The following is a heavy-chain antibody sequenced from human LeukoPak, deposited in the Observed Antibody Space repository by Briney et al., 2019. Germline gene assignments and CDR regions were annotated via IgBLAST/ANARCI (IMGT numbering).Heavy chain of an antibody. V-gene: IGHV1-24*01. CDR2: FDPEDGET. J-gene: IGHJ4*02. CDR1: GYTLTELS. D-gene: IGHD6-13*01. CDR3: ATVSSSSWYLVL. Sequence: ASVKVSCKVSGYTLTELSMHWVRQAPGKGLEWMGGFDPEDGETIYAQKFQGRVTMTEDTSTDTAYMELSSLRSEDTAVYYCATVSSSSWYLVLWGQGTLVIVSS.